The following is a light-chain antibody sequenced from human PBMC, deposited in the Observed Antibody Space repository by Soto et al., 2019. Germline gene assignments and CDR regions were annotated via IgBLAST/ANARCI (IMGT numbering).Light chain of an antibody. CDR1: SSDVGGYNY. J-gene: IGLJ2*01. V-gene: IGLV2-14*01. CDR2: DVS. Sequence: QSVLTQPASVSGSPGQSITISCTGTSSDVGGYNYVSWYQQHPGKAPKLMIYDVSNWPSGVSNRFSGSKSGNTASLTISGLQAEDEADYYCSSYTSSSTVVFAGGTKLTVL. CDR3: SSYTSSSTVV.